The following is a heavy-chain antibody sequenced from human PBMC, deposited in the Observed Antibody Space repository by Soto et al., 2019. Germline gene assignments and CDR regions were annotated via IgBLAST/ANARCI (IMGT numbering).Heavy chain of an antibody. Sequence: GGSLRLSCAASGFTFSSYSMNWVRQAPGKGLEWVSSISSSSSYIYYADSVKGRFTISRDNAKNSLYLQMNSLRAEDTAVYYCARDMTSYYGFWSGYGSPTNDAHAIWRLGTMVTGSS. CDR1: GFTFSSYS. CDR3: ARDMTSYYGFWSGYGSPTNDAHAI. J-gene: IGHJ3*02. V-gene: IGHV3-21*01. CDR2: ISSSSSYI. D-gene: IGHD3-3*01.